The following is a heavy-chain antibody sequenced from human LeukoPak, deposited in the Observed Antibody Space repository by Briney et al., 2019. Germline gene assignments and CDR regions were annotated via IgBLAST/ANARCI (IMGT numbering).Heavy chain of an antibody. CDR3: AKDSTVAGSYYGLDV. D-gene: IGHD4-17*01. CDR1: GFSFSSYG. J-gene: IGHJ6*02. V-gene: IGHV3-23*01. Sequence: PGGSLRLSCAASGFSFSSYGVSWVRQAPGKGLEWVSGISTTGGSTYYADSVKGRFTISRDNSKSTLSLQLNSLRAEDTAVYYCAKDSTVAGSYYGLDVWGQGTTVTVSS. CDR2: ISTTGGST.